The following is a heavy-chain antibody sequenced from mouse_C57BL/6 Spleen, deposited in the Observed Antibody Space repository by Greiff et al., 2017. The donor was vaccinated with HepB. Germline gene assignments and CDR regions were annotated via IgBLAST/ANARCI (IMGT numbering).Heavy chain of an antibody. D-gene: IGHD3-2*02. V-gene: IGHV1-81*01. Sequence: QVQLQQSGAELARPGASVKLSCKASGYTFTSYGISWVKQRTGQGLEWIGEIYPRSGNTYYNEKFKGKATLTADKSSSTAYMELRSLTSEDSAVYFCARSRDSSGYVFAYWGQGTLVTVSA. CDR1: GYTFTSYG. CDR2: IYPRSGNT. J-gene: IGHJ3*01. CDR3: ARSRDSSGYVFAY.